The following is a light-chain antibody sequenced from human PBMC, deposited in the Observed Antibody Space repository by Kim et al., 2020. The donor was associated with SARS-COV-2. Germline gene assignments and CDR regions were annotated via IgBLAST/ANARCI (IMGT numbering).Light chain of an antibody. J-gene: IGKJ1*01. CDR2: LGS. CDR1: QSLLHSNGYNY. CDR3: MQALQTPPT. V-gene: IGKV2-28*01. Sequence: DIVMTQSPLSLPVTPGEPASISCRSSQSLLHSNGYNYLDWYLQKPGQSPQLLIYLGSNRASGVHDRFSGSGSGTDFTLKISRVEAEDVGVYYCMQALQTPPTFGQGTKVDIK.